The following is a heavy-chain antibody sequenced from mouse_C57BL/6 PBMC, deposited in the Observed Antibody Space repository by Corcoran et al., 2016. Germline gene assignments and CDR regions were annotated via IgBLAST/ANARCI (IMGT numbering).Heavy chain of an antibody. CDR1: GYTFTDYY. V-gene: IGHV1-26*01. D-gene: IGHD1-1*01. CDR3: ARPPYYYEAMDY. CDR2: INPNNGGT. J-gene: IGHJ4*01. Sequence: EVQLQQSGPELVKPGASVKISCKASGYTFTDYYMNWVKQSHGKSLEWIGDINPNNGGTSYNQKFKGKATLTVDKSSSTAYMELRSLTSEDSAVYYCARPPYYYEAMDYWGQGTSVTVSS.